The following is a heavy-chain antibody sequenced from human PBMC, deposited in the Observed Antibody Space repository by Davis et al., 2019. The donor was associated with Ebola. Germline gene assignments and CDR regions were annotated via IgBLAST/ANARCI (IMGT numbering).Heavy chain of an antibody. D-gene: IGHD1-26*01. CDR3: ARDYWEGQEMIYFDH. CDR1: GASISSRNW. Sequence: SETLSPTCDVSGASISSRNWWSWVRQSPGKGLEWIGEIYHSGATNYNPSLKSRVTISVDKSKNQFSLQLSSVTAADTAVYYCARDYWEGQEMIYFDHWGQGALVTVSS. CDR2: IYHSGAT. V-gene: IGHV4-4*02. J-gene: IGHJ4*02.